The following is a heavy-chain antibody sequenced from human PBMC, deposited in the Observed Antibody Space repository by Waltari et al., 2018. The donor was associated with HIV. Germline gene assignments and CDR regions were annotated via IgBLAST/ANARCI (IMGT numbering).Heavy chain of an antibody. CDR1: GFTFSVYT. J-gene: IGHJ4*02. CDR3: ARDLRSGYSLEGDY. Sequence: EVQLVESGGGPVKPGGSLRLSCAASGFTFSVYTMNWFRQRPGLGLGWVSYITSSSSHIYYADSIKGRFTVSRDNANNSLYLQMNSLRAEDTAIYYCARDLRSGYSLEGDYWGQGTLVTVSS. D-gene: IGHD3-22*01. V-gene: IGHV3-21*01. CDR2: ITSSSSHI.